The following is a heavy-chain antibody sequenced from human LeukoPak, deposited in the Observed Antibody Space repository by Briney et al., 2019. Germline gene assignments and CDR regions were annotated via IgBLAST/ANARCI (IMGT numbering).Heavy chain of an antibody. D-gene: IGHD2-2*01. CDR3: AKPPGYCTDTSCYPIGYPLDY. V-gene: IGHV3-23*01. J-gene: IGHJ4*02. CDR1: GFTFTNYA. CDR2: MSGGGGST. Sequence: PGGSLRLSCIASGFTFTNYAMTWVRQALGKGLEWVSAMSGGGGSTYYADSVKGRFTISRDNSKNTLYLQMSSLRAEDTAVYYCAKPPGYCTDTSCYPIGYPLDYWGQGTLVTVSP.